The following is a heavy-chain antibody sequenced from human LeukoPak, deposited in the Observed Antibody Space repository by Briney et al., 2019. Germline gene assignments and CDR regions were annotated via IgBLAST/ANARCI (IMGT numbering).Heavy chain of an antibody. J-gene: IGHJ4*02. Sequence: PGGSLRLSCAASGFTVSSTYMSWVRQAPGKGLEWVSSISSSSSYMYYADSVKGRFTISRDNAKNSLYLQMNSLRAEDTAVYYCARDSAPRYYYDSSGYPTDYWGQGTLVTVSS. V-gene: IGHV3-21*01. CDR3: ARDSAPRYYYDSSGYPTDY. CDR1: GFTVSSTY. D-gene: IGHD3-22*01. CDR2: ISSSSSYM.